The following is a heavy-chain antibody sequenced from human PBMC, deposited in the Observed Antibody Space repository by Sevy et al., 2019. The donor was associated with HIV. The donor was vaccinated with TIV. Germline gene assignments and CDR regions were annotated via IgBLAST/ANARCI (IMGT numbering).Heavy chain of an antibody. D-gene: IGHD3-10*01. J-gene: IGHJ5*02. CDR2: VYSGGTT. CDR1: GFTVNSDY. CDR3: ARHISFGELGSWFDP. V-gene: IGHV3-53*01. Sequence: GGSLRLSYAASGFTVNSDYMIWVRQAPGKGLEWVSVVYSGGTTYYADSVKGRFTISRDNSKNILYLQMNSLRAEDTAVYYCARHISFGELGSWFDPWGQGTLVTVSS.